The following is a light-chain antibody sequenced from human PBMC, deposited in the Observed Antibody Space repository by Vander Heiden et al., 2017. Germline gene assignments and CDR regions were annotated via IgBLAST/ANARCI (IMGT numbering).Light chain of an antibody. Sequence: DIVMPQSPDSLAVSLGERATINCKSSQSVLHISNNNNYLAWYQHKPGQPPKLLIYWASTRESGVPDRFSGSGSGTDFTLTISSLQAEDVAVYYCQQYYSSLPTFGQGTRLEIK. V-gene: IGKV4-1*01. CDR3: QQYYSSLPT. CDR2: WAS. CDR1: QSVLHISNNNNY. J-gene: IGKJ5*01.